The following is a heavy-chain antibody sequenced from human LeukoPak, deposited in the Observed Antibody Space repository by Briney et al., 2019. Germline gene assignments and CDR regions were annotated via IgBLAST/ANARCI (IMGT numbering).Heavy chain of an antibody. J-gene: IGHJ5*02. CDR1: GGSFSGYY. V-gene: IGHV4-34*01. Sequence: SETLSLTCAVYGGSFSGYYWSWIRQPPGKGLEWIGEINHSGSTNYNPSLKSRVTISVDTSKNQFSLKLSSVTAADTAVYYCARPPYTYYYGSGSSRWFDPWGQGTLVTVSS. CDR2: INHSGST. D-gene: IGHD3-10*01. CDR3: ARPPYTYYYGSGSSRWFDP.